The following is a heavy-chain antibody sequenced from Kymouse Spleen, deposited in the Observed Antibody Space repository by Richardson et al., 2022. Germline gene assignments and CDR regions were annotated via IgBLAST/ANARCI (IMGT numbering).Heavy chain of an antibody. Sequence: QVQLQQWGAGLLKPSETLSLTCAVYGGSFSGYYWSWIRQPPGKGLEWIGEINHSGSTNYNPSLKSRVTISVDTSKNQFSLKLSSVTAADTAVYYCAREEYYYGSGSYGYWGQGTLVTVSS. J-gene: IGHJ4*02. CDR2: INHSGST. D-gene: IGHD3-10*01. V-gene: IGHV4-34*01. CDR1: GGSFSGYY. CDR3: AREEYYYGSGSYGY.